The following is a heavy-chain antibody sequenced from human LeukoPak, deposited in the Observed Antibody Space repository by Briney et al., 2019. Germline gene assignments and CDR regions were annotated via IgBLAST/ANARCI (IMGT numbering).Heavy chain of an antibody. CDR3: ARLWYCSGGFVFDI. CDR2: IYYSWSS. D-gene: IGHD2-21*02. J-gene: IGHJ3*02. V-gene: IGHV4-39*01. Sequence: PSETLSLPCTVSGGSISSSSYYWGWIRQPPGKGLEWIGSIYYSWSSNYNPSIKSRVSIYVDTSKNQYSLKLSSVTAADTAVYYCARLWYCSGGFVFDIWGQGTMVAVSS. CDR1: GGSISSSSYY.